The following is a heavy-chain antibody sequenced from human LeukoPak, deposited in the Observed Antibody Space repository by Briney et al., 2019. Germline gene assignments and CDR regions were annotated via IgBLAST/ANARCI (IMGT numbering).Heavy chain of an antibody. CDR3: ARDGHPYNWNDFDY. J-gene: IGHJ4*01. Sequence: ASVKVSCKASGYTFTAYYLHWVRQAPGQGLEWMGWINPNTGGAKYAQKFQGRLTMTRDTSISTAYMELRSLKSDDTAVYYCARDGHPYNWNDFDYWGQGTLVTVSS. CDR2: INPNTGGA. CDR1: GYTFTAYY. V-gene: IGHV1-2*02. D-gene: IGHD1-1*01.